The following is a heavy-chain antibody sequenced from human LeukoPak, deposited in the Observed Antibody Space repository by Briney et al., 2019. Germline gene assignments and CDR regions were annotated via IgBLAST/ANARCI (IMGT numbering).Heavy chain of an antibody. D-gene: IGHD3-10*01. CDR3: ARGYGSGFAY. J-gene: IGHJ4*02. CDR2: INQSGST. CDR1: GGSFSGYY. V-gene: IGHV4-34*01. Sequence: PSETLSLTCAVYGGSFSGYYWSWIRQSPGKGLEWIGEINQSGSTYHNPSLKSRVTISVDTSKNQFSLKVSSVTAADTAVYYCARGYGSGFAYWGQGTLVTVSS.